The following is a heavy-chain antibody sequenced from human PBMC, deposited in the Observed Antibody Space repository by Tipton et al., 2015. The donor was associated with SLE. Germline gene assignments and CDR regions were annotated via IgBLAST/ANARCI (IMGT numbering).Heavy chain of an antibody. Sequence: SLRLSCAASGFTFSSYDMHWVRKAAGKGLEWVSAIGTAGDTDYPGSVKGRFTISRENAKNSLYLQMNSLRVGDTAVYYCARGIAVAGSYYGMDVWGQGTTVTVSS. J-gene: IGHJ6*02. CDR1: GFTFSSYD. CDR3: ARGIAVAGSYYGMDV. V-gene: IGHV3-13*01. CDR2: IGTAGDT. D-gene: IGHD6-19*01.